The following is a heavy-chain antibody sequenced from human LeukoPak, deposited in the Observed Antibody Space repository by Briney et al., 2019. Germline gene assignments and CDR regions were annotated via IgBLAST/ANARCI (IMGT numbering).Heavy chain of an antibody. CDR2: IYYSGST. CDR3: VRRAVRGSSDIDY. Sequence: SETLSLTCVISGGSSSGYYWTWTRQPPGKGLEWIGSIYYSGSTYYNPSLKSRVTISVDTSKNQFSLKLSSVTAADTAVYYCVRRAVRGSSDIDYWGQGTLVTVSS. V-gene: IGHV4-39*01. D-gene: IGHD6-6*01. CDR1: GGSSSGYY. J-gene: IGHJ4*02.